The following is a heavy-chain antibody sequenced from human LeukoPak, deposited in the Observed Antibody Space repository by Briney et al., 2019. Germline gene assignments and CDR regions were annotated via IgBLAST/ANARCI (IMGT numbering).Heavy chain of an antibody. V-gene: IGHV5-51*01. J-gene: IGHJ6*02. Sequence: GESLKISCKGSGYSFTSYWIGWVRQMPGKGLEWMGIIYPGDSDTRYSPSFQGQVTISADKSISTAYLQWSSLKASDTAMYYCARLKGRRAHYYYYYGMDVWGQGTTVTVSS. CDR3: ARLKGRRAHYYYYYGMDV. CDR1: GYSFTSYW. CDR2: IYPGDSDT.